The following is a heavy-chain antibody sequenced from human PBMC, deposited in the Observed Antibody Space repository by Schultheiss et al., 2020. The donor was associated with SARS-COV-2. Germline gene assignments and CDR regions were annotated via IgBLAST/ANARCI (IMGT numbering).Heavy chain of an antibody. Sequence: SVKVSCKASGYTFSSYGISWVRQAPGQGLEWMGGIIPILGTANYAQKFQGRVTITADESSSTAYMELSSLISDDTAVYYCARETQRSGYSHYYYYGMDVWGQGTTVTVSS. CDR1: GYTFSSYG. D-gene: IGHD3-3*01. V-gene: IGHV1-69*13. J-gene: IGHJ6*02. CDR2: IIPILGTA. CDR3: ARETQRSGYSHYYYYGMDV.